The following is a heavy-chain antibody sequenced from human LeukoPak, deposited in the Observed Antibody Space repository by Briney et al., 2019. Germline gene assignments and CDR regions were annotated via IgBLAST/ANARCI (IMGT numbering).Heavy chain of an antibody. CDR3: ARERWFGGEMMFDY. J-gene: IGHJ4*02. Sequence: ASVKVSCKASGYTFTSYGISWVRQAPGQGLEWMGWISAYNGNTNYARKLQGRVTMTTDTSTSTAYMELRSLRSDDTAVYYCARERWFGGEMMFDYWGQGTLVTVSS. V-gene: IGHV1-18*04. D-gene: IGHD3-10*01. CDR1: GYTFTSYG. CDR2: ISAYNGNT.